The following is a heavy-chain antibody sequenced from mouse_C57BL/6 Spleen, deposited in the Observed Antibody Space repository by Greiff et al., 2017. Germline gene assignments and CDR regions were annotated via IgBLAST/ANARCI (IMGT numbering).Heavy chain of an antibody. Sequence: QVQLQQPGAELVMPGASVKLSCKASGYTFTSYWMHWVKQRPGQGLEWIGEIDPSDSYTNYNQKFKGKSTLTVDKSSSTAYMQLSSLTSEDSAVYYCAIYGYDYKVAYWGQGTLVTVSA. CDR2: IDPSDSYT. V-gene: IGHV1-69*01. J-gene: IGHJ3*01. D-gene: IGHD2-4*01. CDR1: GYTFTSYW. CDR3: AIYGYDYKVAY.